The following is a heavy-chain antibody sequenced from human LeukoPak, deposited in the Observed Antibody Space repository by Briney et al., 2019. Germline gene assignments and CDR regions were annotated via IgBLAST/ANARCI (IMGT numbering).Heavy chain of an antibody. Sequence: PSETPSLTCTVSGGSISSGDYYWSWIRQPPGKGLEWIGYIYYSGSTYYNPPLKSRVTISVDTSKNQFSLKLSSVTAADTAVYYCARALRDQMGHIDYWGQGTLVTVSS. CDR3: ARALRDQMGHIDY. CDR2: IYYSGST. CDR1: GGSISSGDYY. D-gene: IGHD5-24*01. J-gene: IGHJ4*02. V-gene: IGHV4-30-4*01.